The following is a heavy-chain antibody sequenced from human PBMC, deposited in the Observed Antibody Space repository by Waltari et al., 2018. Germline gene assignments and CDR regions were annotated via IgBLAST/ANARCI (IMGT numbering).Heavy chain of an antibody. V-gene: IGHV3-53*02. Sequence: EVQLVETGGGLIQPGGSLSLSCAASGFTVRSNYLTWASPAPGKGLAWVSVIYSGGSTYYADSVKGRFTISRDNSKNTPYLQMNSLRAEDTAVYYCARVPSAAAGIHFDYWGQGTLVTVSS. CDR1: GFTVRSNY. J-gene: IGHJ4*02. CDR2: IYSGGST. CDR3: ARVPSAAAGIHFDY. D-gene: IGHD6-13*01.